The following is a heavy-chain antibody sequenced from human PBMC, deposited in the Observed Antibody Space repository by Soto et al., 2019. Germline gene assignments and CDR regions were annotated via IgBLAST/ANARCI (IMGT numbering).Heavy chain of an antibody. V-gene: IGHV4-34*01. J-gene: IGHJ4*02. D-gene: IGHD3-22*01. Sequence: PSGTLSLTCAVYGGSFSAYYWSWIRQPPGKGLEWIGEINHSGGTSYNPSLKSRVTRSVDTSKSQFSLKLTSVTAADRAVYYCARGSVDTVDSSGFYEDWGQGTPVT. CDR1: GGSFSAYY. CDR3: ARGSVDTVDSSGFYED. CDR2: INHSGGT.